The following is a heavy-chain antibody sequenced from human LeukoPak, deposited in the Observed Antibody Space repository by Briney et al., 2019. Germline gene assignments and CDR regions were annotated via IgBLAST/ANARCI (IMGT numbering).Heavy chain of an antibody. D-gene: IGHD6-13*01. CDR1: GFSLSTSEVG. Sequence: ESGPTLVKPTQTLTLTCTFSGFSLSTSEVGVAWIRQPPGKALEWLALIYWNDDKRYSPSLKRRLTITKDTSKNQVVLTMTNMDPVDTATFYCALQRYSSNWYPFDYWGQGTLVTVSS. J-gene: IGHJ4*02. V-gene: IGHV2-5*01. CDR3: ALQRYSSNWYPFDY. CDR2: IYWNDDK.